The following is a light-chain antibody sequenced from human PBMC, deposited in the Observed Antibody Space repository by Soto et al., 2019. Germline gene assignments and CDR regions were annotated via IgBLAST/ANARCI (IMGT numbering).Light chain of an antibody. CDR2: GAS. J-gene: IGKJ1*01. Sequence: EIIMTQSPATLSVSPGEGVTLSCRASQGIGDTLAWYQHKPGQAPRLLIYGASTRATAIPARFSGSGSGTEFILTISSLQSEDFAVYYCQQYNNWPVTFGQGTNVDI. CDR1: QGIGDT. V-gene: IGKV3-15*01. CDR3: QQYNNWPVT.